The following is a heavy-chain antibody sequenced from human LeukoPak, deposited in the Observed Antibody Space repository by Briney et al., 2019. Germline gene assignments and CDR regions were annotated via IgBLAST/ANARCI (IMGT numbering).Heavy chain of an antibody. J-gene: IGHJ3*02. CDR2: IYWDDDK. CDR1: GFSLSTSGVG. V-gene: IGHV2-5*02. Sequence: SGPTLVKPTQTLTLTCTFSGFSLSTSGVGVGWIRQPPGKALEWLALIYWDDDKRYSPSLKSRLTITKDASKNQVVLTMTNMDPVDTATYYCAHREWLVDAFDIWGQGTMVTVSS. CDR3: AHREWLVDAFDI. D-gene: IGHD3-3*01.